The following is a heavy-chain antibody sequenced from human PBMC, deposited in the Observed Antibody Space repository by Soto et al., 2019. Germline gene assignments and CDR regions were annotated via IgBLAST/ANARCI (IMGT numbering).Heavy chain of an antibody. D-gene: IGHD2-8*01. CDR3: ARDRDAYCSKGICCGPYFDY. J-gene: IGHJ4*02. V-gene: IGHV3-48*02. CDR2: ISDNSSVI. CDR1: GFTFSTYS. Sequence: EVQLVESGGGLVQPGGSLRLSCAASGFTFSTYSINWVRQAPGQGLEWISYISDNSSVIYYADAVKGRFTISRDNAKNSLYLQMNSLRDEATAVYYCARDRDAYCSKGICCGPYFDYWGQGTLVTVSS.